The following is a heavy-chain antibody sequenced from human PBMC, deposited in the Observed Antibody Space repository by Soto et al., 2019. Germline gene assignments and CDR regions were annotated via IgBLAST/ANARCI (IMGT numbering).Heavy chain of an antibody. CDR1: GSTFSSYA. V-gene: IGHV3-23*01. CDR3: AKDHGSGWYNYYYYGMDV. Sequence: GGSLRLSCAASGSTFSSYAMSWVRQAPGKGLEWVSAISGSGGSTYYADSVKGRSTISRDNSKNTLYLQMNSLRAEDTAVYYCAKDHGSGWYNYYYYGMDVWGQGTTVTVSS. D-gene: IGHD6-19*01. CDR2: ISGSGGST. J-gene: IGHJ6*02.